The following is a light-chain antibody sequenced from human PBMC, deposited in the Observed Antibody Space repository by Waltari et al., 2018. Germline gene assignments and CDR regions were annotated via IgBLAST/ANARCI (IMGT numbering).Light chain of an antibody. Sequence: DIQMTQSPSSLSASVGDRVTITLRESQSITRYLNWYQKKPGKAPKLLISTTSTLESDIPTIVNGSGSGTDFTLNISSLQPEDFATYYCQQSFNTPRTFGQGTKLEIK. CDR1: QSITRY. CDR3: QQSFNTPRT. J-gene: IGKJ2*01. V-gene: IGKV1-39*01. CDR2: TTS.